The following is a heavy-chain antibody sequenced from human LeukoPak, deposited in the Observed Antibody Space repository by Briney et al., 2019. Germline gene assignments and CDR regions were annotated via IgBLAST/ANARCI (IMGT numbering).Heavy chain of an antibody. CDR1: GFMFDNYG. D-gene: IGHD3-10*01. J-gene: IGHJ5*02. Sequence: PGSSLRLSCAASGFMFDNYGMHWVRPAPGKGLEWVAVISYDGSNKYYADSVKGRFTISRDNSKNTLYLQMNSLRAEDTAVYYCARDLGRDFGELFTNWFDPWGQGTLVTVSS. V-gene: IGHV3-30-3*01. CDR3: ARDLGRDFGELFTNWFDP. CDR2: ISYDGSNK.